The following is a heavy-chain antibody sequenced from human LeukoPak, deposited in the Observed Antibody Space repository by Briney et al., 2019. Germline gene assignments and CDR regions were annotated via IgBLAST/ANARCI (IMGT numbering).Heavy chain of an antibody. CDR3: AKGGESYRTGLDY. D-gene: IGHD1-26*01. J-gene: IGHJ4*02. CDR1: GFTFSNYA. V-gene: IGHV3-23*01. CDR2: ISGSGGRT. Sequence: GGSLRLSCAASGFTFSNYAMSWVRQAPGKGLEWVSAISGSGGRTYHADSVKGRFTISRDNSKNTLYLQMNSLRAEDTAVYYCAKGGESYRTGLDYWGQGTLVTVSS.